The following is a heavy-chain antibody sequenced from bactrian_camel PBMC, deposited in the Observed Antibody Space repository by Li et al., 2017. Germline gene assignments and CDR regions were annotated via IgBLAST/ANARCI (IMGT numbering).Heavy chain of an antibody. D-gene: IGHD6*01. J-gene: IGHJ4*01. CDR2: IDYDGTT. CDR1: GYAYSTYA. Sequence: HVQLVESGGGSVQAGGSLRLSCVVSGYAYSTYAMGWFRQAPGKQREGLAYIDYDGTTVYEDSAKGRFTSTRDPADFTAYLQMDNLNAEDTAVYWCVATNMDSWGQGTQVTVS. CDR3: VATNMDS. V-gene: IGHV3S53*01.